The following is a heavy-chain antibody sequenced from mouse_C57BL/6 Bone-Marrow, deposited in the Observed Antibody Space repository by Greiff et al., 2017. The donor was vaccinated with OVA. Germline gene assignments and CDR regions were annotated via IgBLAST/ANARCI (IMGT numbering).Heavy chain of an antibody. D-gene: IGHD2-3*01. Sequence: EVQRVESGAELVKPGASVKLSCTASGFNIKDYYMHWVKQRTEQGLEWIGRIDPEDGETKYAPKFQGKATITADTSSNTAYLQRSSLTSEDTAVYYCARSYDGNYVPYFDYWGQGTTLTVSS. CDR1: GFNIKDYY. CDR2: IDPEDGET. V-gene: IGHV14-2*01. J-gene: IGHJ2*01. CDR3: ARSYDGNYVPYFDY.